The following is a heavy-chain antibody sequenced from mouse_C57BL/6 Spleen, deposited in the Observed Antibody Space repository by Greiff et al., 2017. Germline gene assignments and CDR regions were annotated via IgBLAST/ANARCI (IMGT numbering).Heavy chain of an antibody. D-gene: IGHD3-1*01. CDR1: GYAFSSSW. Sequence: QVQLQQSGPELVKPGASVKISCKASGYAFSSSWMNWVKQRPGKGLEWIGRIYPGDGDTNYNGKFKGKATLTADKSSSTAYMQLSSLTSEDSAVYFCARGLRGEPRAMDYWGQGTSVTVSS. J-gene: IGHJ4*01. V-gene: IGHV1-82*01. CDR2: IYPGDGDT. CDR3: ARGLRGEPRAMDY.